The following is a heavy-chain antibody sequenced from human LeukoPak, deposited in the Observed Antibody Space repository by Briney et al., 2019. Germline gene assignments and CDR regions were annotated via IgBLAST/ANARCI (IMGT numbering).Heavy chain of an antibody. V-gene: IGHV3-74*01. CDR3: IGSAGWPGY. D-gene: IGHD1-26*01. Sequence: AGGSLRLSCAAPGFPFSSYWRHWVRQAPGKGPLWISPIASDGSTVYADSVTDRFTSSRDNSKDTVYLQMNRLRIEDTAVYDCIGSAGWPGYWGQRTLVTVSS. CDR2: IASDGST. CDR1: GFPFSSYW. J-gene: IGHJ4*02.